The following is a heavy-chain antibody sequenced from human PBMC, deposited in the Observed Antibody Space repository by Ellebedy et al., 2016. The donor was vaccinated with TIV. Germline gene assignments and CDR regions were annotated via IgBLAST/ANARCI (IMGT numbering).Heavy chain of an antibody. J-gene: IGHJ3*02. V-gene: IGHV4-59*01. Sequence: SETLSLTXTVSGGSISSYYWSWIRQPPGKGLEWIGYIYHSGSTNYNPSLKSRVTISVDTSKNQFSLKLSSVTAADTAVYYCARVDGQWGYDSSGYYWAWGSPRAPDAFDIWGQGTMVTVSS. CDR2: IYHSGST. D-gene: IGHD3-22*01. CDR3: ARVDGQWGYDSSGYYWAWGSPRAPDAFDI. CDR1: GGSISSYY.